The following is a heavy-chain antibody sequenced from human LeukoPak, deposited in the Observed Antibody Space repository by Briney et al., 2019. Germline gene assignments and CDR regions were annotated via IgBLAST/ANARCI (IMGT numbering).Heavy chain of an antibody. CDR1: GFTFSRSW. J-gene: IGHJ4*02. Sequence: GGSLRLSCAASGFTFSRSWMSWVRQAPGKGLEWVANINQDGSEKFYVDSMKGRFTVSRDNARNSLYLQMDSLRAEDTAVYYCARGGTFVSDYWGQGTLVTVSS. CDR3: ARGGTFVSDY. V-gene: IGHV3-7*01. CDR2: INQDGSEK. D-gene: IGHD1-1*01.